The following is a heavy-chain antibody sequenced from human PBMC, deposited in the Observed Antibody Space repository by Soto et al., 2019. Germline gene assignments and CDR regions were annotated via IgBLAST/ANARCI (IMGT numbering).Heavy chain of an antibody. Sequence: GGSLRLSCAASGFTFSNYAMTWVRQAPGKGLEWVSTVSGRGASTYYADSVRGRFTISRDNSKNALYLQMNSLGAGDTAVYYCARVPDLNYCSRTSCLYYFDYWGQGGLVTVSS. D-gene: IGHD2-2*01. CDR2: VSGRGAST. CDR3: ARVPDLNYCSRTSCLYYFDY. J-gene: IGHJ4*02. V-gene: IGHV3-23*01. CDR1: GFTFSNYA.